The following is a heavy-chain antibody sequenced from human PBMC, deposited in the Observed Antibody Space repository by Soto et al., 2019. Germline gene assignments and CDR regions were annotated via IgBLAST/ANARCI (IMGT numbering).Heavy chain of an antibody. Sequence: QVQLVESGGGVVQPGRSVRLSCAASGFTFSSYAMHWVRQAPGKGLEWVAVMSYDGTNKYYADSVKGRFTISRDNSKNTLYLQMNSLSSEDTAVYYCAGGIVGATTVDYYYYYGMDVWGQGTTVTVSS. CDR1: GFTFSSYA. V-gene: IGHV3-30-3*01. CDR2: MSYDGTNK. J-gene: IGHJ6*02. CDR3: AGGIVGATTVDYYYYYGMDV. D-gene: IGHD1-26*01.